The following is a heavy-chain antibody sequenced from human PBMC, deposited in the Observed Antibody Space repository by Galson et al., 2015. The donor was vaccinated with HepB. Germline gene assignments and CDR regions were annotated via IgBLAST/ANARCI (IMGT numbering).Heavy chain of an antibody. D-gene: IGHD1-26*01. CDR3: ARMLIVGAEHTDD. Sequence: SVKVSCKASGGTFSSYAISWVRQAPGQGLEWMGRIIPILGIANYAQKFQGRVTITADKSTSTAYMELSSLRSEDTAVYYCARMLIVGAEHTDDWGQGTLVTVSS. CDR1: GGTFSSYA. J-gene: IGHJ4*02. V-gene: IGHV1-69*04. CDR2: IIPILGIA.